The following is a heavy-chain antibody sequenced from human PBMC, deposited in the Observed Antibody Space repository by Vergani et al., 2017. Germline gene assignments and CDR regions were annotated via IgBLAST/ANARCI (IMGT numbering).Heavy chain of an antibody. D-gene: IGHD4-23*01. CDR3: ARIPDYGGNSWYVDL. CDR2: IFSNDEK. Sequence: QITLKESGPTLVKPTETLTLTCTVSGFSLSNARMGVSWIRQPPGKALEWLAHIFSNDEKSYSTSLKSRLTISKDTSKSQVVLTMTNMDPVDTATYYCARIPDYGGNSWYVDLWGRGTLVTVSS. V-gene: IGHV2-26*01. CDR1: GFSLSNARMG. J-gene: IGHJ2*01.